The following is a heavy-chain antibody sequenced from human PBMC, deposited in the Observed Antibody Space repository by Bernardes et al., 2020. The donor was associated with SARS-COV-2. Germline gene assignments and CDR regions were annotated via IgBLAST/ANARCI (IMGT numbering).Heavy chain of an antibody. CDR3: ARGGIAAAVPFRYYYGMDV. Sequence: SETLSLTCAVYGGSFSGYYWSWIRQPPGKGLEWIGEINHSGSTNYNPSLKSRVTISVDTSKNQFSLKLSSVTAADTAVYYCARGGIAAAVPFRYYYGMDVWGQGTTVTVSS. V-gene: IGHV4-34*01. CDR2: INHSGST. J-gene: IGHJ6*02. D-gene: IGHD6-13*01. CDR1: GGSFSGYY.